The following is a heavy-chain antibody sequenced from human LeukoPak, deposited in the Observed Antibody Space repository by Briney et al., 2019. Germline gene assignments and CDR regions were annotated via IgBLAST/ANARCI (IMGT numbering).Heavy chain of an antibody. J-gene: IGHJ4*02. CDR2: ISGSGGST. D-gene: IGHD3-10*01. V-gene: IGHV3-23*01. CDR3: AKRYYYGSGSYYPLDY. CDR1: GFTFSSYA. Sequence: GGSLRLSCAASGFTFSSYAMSWVRQAPGKGLGWVSAISGSGGSTYYADSVKGRFTISRDNSKNTLYLQMNSLRAEDTAVYYCAKRYYYGSGSYYPLDYWGQGTLVTVSS.